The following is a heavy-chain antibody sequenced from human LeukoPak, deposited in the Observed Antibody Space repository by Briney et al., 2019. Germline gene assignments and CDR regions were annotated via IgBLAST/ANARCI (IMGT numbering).Heavy chain of an antibody. V-gene: IGHV1-18*01. J-gene: IGHJ5*02. D-gene: IGHD2-2*01. CDR3: ARYRGRYQLPLYNWFDP. CDR2: ISAYNGNT. Sequence: GASVKVSCKASGYTFTSYGISWVRQAPGQGLEWMGWISAYNGNTNYAQKLQGRVTMTTDTSTSTAYMELRSLRSDDTAVYYCARYRGRYQLPLYNWFDPWGQGTLVTVPS. CDR1: GYTFTSYG.